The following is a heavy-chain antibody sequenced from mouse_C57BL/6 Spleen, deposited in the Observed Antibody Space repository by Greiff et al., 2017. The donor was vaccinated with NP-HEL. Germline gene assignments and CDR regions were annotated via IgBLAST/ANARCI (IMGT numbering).Heavy chain of an antibody. CDR3: DRYDCGRRYYFDY. D-gene: IGHD2-4*01. J-gene: IGHJ2*01. CDR1: GYTSTSYD. V-gene: IGHV1-85*01. CDR2: IYPRDGSN. Sequence: VQLQQSGPELVKPGASVKLSCKASGYTSTSYDINWVKQRPGQGLEWIGWIYPRDGSNKYNEKFKGKATLTVDTSSSTAYMELHSLTSEDSAVYFWDRYDCGRRYYFDYWGQGTTLTVSS.